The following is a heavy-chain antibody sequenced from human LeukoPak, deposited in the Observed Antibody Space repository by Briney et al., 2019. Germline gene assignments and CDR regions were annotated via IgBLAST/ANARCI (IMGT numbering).Heavy chain of an antibody. J-gene: IGHJ4*02. Sequence: SVKVPCKASGGTFSSYAISWVRQAPGQGLEWMGGIIPIFGTANYAQKFQGRVTITADESTSTAYMELSSLRSEDTAVYYCARETYYGSGSYSPIGVYFDYRGQGTLVTVSS. D-gene: IGHD3-10*01. V-gene: IGHV1-69*13. CDR2: IIPIFGTA. CDR3: ARETYYGSGSYSPIGVYFDY. CDR1: GGTFSSYA.